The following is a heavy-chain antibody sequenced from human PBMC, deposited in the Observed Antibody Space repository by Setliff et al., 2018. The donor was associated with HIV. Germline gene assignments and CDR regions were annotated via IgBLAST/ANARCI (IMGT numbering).Heavy chain of an antibody. CDR3: ASGWSEDATNVKVEYFQH. V-gene: IGHV4-59*11. CDR1: GGSIGIHY. J-gene: IGHJ1*01. Sequence: SETLSLTCSVSGGSIGIHYWSWIRQPPGKGLEWIGSIYYSGSTNYNPSLKSRVTISVDTSKNQFSLKLSSVTAADTAVYYCASGWSEDATNVKVEYFQHWGQGTLVTVSS. D-gene: IGHD1-1*01. CDR2: IYYSGST.